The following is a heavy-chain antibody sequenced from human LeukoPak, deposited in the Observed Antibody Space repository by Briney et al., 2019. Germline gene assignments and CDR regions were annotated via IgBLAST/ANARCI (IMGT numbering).Heavy chain of an antibody. CDR2: IYNSGNT. V-gene: IGHV4-4*07. D-gene: IGHD3-22*01. CDR3: ARGTFDSSGYYLFDY. Sequence: PSETLSLTCTVSGGSISRNYWSWIRQPAGKGLEWIGCIYNSGNTNYSPSLESRVTMSADTSKKQFSLKLSSVTAADTAVYYCARGTFDSSGYYLFDYWGQGTLVTVSS. J-gene: IGHJ4*02. CDR1: GGSISRNY.